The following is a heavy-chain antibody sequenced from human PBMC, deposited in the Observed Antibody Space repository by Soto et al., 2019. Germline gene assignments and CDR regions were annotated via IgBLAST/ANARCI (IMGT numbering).Heavy chain of an antibody. CDR2: VSSSSTTI. CDR1: GFAFSSHS. V-gene: IGHV3-48*02. Sequence: PREYLRLSCLVSGFAFSSHSMNWVRQIPGRGLEWVAYVSSSSTTIYYADSVKGRFTISRDNANNSLYLQMNSLRDEDTAVYFCVTFPKSGRWLFAYRGQGTHITVSS. CDR3: VTFPKSGRWLFAY. D-gene: IGHD6-13*01. J-gene: IGHJ4*02.